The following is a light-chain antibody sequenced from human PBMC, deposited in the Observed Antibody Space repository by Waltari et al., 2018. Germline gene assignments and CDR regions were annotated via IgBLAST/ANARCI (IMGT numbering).Light chain of an antibody. Sequence: QSVLTPPPSVSGTPGQRVTISCSGSTSNIGAGHDVHWYQHLPGTAPKHLIYGNNHRPSGVPDRFSGSKSGTSASLAITVLQADDEADYFCQSFDNMLSGGVVFGGGTKLAVL. J-gene: IGLJ2*01. CDR1: TSNIGAGHD. V-gene: IGLV1-40*01. CDR2: GNN. CDR3: QSFDNMLSGGVV.